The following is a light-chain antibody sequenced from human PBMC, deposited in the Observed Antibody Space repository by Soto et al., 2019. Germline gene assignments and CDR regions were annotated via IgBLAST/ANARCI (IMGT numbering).Light chain of an antibody. Sequence: DIVLTQSPATLSLSPGERATLSCRASQNVRFNLAWYQQKPGQTPRLLIYDASKRSSGIPARFSGSGSGTDFTLTISSLEPEDFAVYYCQQRTNWSWTFGRETKVEVK. CDR1: QNVRFN. V-gene: IGKV3-11*01. CDR3: QQRTNWSWT. J-gene: IGKJ1*01. CDR2: DAS.